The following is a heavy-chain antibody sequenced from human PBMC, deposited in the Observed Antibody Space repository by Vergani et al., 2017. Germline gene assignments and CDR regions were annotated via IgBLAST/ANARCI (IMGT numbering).Heavy chain of an antibody. CDR2: IRYDGSNT. Sequence: QVQLVESGGGVVQPGGSPRLSCGASGFTFSNYGMHWVRQAPGKGLEWVTFIRYDGSNTYYADSVKGRFTISRDNSKNTLFLQMNSLRPEDTAVYYCARDTVTGSRYFDYWGQGTLVTVSS. CDR3: ARDTVTGSRYFDY. J-gene: IGHJ4*02. D-gene: IGHD6-19*01. V-gene: IGHV3-30*02. CDR1: GFTFSNYG.